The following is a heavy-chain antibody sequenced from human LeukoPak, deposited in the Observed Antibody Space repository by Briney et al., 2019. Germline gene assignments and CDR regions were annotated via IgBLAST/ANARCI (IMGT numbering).Heavy chain of an antibody. D-gene: IGHD3-9*01. CDR2: MNPNSGNT. Sequence: GASVKVSCKASGYTFTSYDINWVRQATGQGLEWMGWMNPNSGNTGYAQKFQGRVTMTRNTSISTAYMELSSLRSEDTAVYYCARGGYDILPGARERLFDYWGQGTLVTVSS. V-gene: IGHV1-8*01. J-gene: IGHJ4*02. CDR3: ARGGYDILPGARERLFDY. CDR1: GYTFTSYD.